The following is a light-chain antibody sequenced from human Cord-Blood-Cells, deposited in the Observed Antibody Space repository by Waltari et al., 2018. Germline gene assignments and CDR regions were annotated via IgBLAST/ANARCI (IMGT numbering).Light chain of an antibody. CDR2: EGS. CDR3: CSYAGSSIFYV. Sequence: QSALTQPASVSGSPGQSITISFTGTSSDVGSYNLVPWYKQHPGKAPKLMIYEGSKRPSGVSNRFSGSKSGNTASLTISGLQAEDEADYYCCSYAGSSIFYVFGTGTKVTVL. V-gene: IGLV2-23*01. CDR1: SSDVGSYNL. J-gene: IGLJ1*01.